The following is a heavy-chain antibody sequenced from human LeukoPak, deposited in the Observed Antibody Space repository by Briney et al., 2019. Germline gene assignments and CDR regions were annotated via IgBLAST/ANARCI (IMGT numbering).Heavy chain of an antibody. D-gene: IGHD3-9*01. CDR1: GFTFSSYW. J-gene: IGHJ4*02. Sequence: GGSLRLSCAASGFTFSSYWIHWVRQVPGKGLVWVSRINTDGSITTYADSVRGRFTISRDNAKNTLYLQMNSLRAEDTAVYYCAKDMTGPFDYWGQGILVTVSS. V-gene: IGHV3-74*01. CDR3: AKDMTGPFDY. CDR2: INTDGSIT.